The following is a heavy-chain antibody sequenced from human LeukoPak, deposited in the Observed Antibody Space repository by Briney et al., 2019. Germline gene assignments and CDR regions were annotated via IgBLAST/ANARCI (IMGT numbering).Heavy chain of an antibody. V-gene: IGHV1-46*03. Sequence: ASVKVSCKASGYTFTTYGISWVRQAPGQGLEWMGIINPSGGSTSYAQKFQGRVTMTRDTSTSTVYMELSSLRSEDTAVYYCASRYVVGATVGYYFDYWGQGTLVTVSS. CDR3: ASRYVVGATVGYYFDY. D-gene: IGHD1-26*01. J-gene: IGHJ4*02. CDR2: INPSGGST. CDR1: GYTFTTYG.